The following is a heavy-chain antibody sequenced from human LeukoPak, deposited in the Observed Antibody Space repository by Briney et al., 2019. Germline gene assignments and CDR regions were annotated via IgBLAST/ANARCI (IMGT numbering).Heavy chain of an antibody. J-gene: IGHJ5*02. Sequence: GGSLRLSCAASGFTFSSYSMNWVRQAPGKGLEWVSSISSSSSYIYYADSVKGRFTISRDNAKNSLYLQMNSLRAEDTALYYCAKDLRYGDEGAIWFDPWGQGTLVTVSS. D-gene: IGHD4-17*01. CDR1: GFTFSSYS. CDR2: ISSSSSYI. V-gene: IGHV3-21*04. CDR3: AKDLRYGDEGAIWFDP.